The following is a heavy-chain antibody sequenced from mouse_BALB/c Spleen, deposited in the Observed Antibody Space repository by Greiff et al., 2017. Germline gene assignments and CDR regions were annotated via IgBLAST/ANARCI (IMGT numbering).Heavy chain of an antibody. D-gene: IGHD2-1*01. CDR3: ARSTFYAMDY. Sequence: QVHVKQSGPELVKPGASVRISCKASGYTFTSYYIHWVKQRPGQGLEWIGWIYPGNVNTKYNEKFKGKATLTADKSSSTAYMQLSSLTSEDSAVYFCARSTFYAMDYWGQGTSVTVSS. J-gene: IGHJ4*01. CDR2: IYPGNVNT. V-gene: IGHV1S56*01. CDR1: GYTFTSYY.